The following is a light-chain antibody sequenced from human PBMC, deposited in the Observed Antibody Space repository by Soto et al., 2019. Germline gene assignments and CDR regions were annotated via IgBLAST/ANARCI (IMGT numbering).Light chain of an antibody. CDR2: EGT. CDR1: SSDVGSSNL. CDR3: CSFARGSTSYV. Sequence: QSVLTHPASVSGSPGQSIAISCTGTSSDVGSSNLLSWYQHHPGKAPKLIIYEGTRRPSGVSGRFSGSMSGNTASLTISGLQAEDEAEYYCCSFARGSTSYVFGTGTKVTVL. J-gene: IGLJ1*01. V-gene: IGLV2-23*01.